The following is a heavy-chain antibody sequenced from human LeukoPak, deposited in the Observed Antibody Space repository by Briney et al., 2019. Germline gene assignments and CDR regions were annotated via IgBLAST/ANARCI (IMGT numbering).Heavy chain of an antibody. J-gene: IGHJ4*02. Sequence: GGSLRLSCAASGFTFSNYAMSWVRQAPGKGLEWVSTISSSGGSTYYADSVKGRFTISRDNSKNTLYLQMNGLRAEDTAVYYCARGVDVWGSYRQYHFDYWGQGTLVTVSS. CDR3: ARGVDVWGSYRQYHFDY. V-gene: IGHV3-23*01. D-gene: IGHD3-16*02. CDR2: ISSSGGST. CDR1: GFTFSNYA.